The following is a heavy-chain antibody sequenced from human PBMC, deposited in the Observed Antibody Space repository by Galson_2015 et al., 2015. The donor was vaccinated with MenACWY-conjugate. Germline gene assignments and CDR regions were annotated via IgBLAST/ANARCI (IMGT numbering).Heavy chain of an antibody. V-gene: IGHV1-18*01. CDR1: GYTFTTCG. CDR2: IGTNHGTGKYGDT. CDR3: ASDWFCPSCVCDNCVDA. Sequence: SVKVSCKASGYTFTTCGISWGRQARGQGLEWVGWIGTNHGTGKYGDTNYAQKFRDRVTLTADTSTSTAYLELRSLRSDDSAVYVCASDWFCPSCVCDNCVDAWGQGSLVTVSS. J-gene: IGHJ5*02. D-gene: IGHD3-16*01.